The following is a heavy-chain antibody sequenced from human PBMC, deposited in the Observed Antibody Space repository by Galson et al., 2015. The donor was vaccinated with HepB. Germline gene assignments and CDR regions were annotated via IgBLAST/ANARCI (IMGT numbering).Heavy chain of an antibody. CDR2: IIPIFGTA. J-gene: IGHJ6*02. V-gene: IGHV1-69*06. Sequence: SVKVSCKASGGTFSSYAISWVRQAPGQGLEWMGGIIPIFGTANYAQKFQGRVTITADKSTSTAYMELSSLRSEDTAVYYCASAEGLVQLLGYYYYGMDVWGQGTTVTVSS. CDR3: ASAEGLVQLLGYYYYGMDV. CDR1: GGTFSSYA. D-gene: IGHD2-2*01.